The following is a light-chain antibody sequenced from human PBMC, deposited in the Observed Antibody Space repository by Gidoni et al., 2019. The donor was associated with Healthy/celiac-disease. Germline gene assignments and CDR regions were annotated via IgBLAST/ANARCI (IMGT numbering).Light chain of an antibody. CDR2: KAS. CDR3: QQYNSRRT. V-gene: IGKV1-5*03. J-gene: IGKJ1*01. Sequence: DIQMTKSPSTLSASVGDRVTITCRASQSISSWLAWYQQKPGKAPKLLIYKASSLESGVPSRVSCSGSGTEYTLTISSLQPDDFATYYCQQYNSRRTFGQGTKVESK. CDR1: QSISSW.